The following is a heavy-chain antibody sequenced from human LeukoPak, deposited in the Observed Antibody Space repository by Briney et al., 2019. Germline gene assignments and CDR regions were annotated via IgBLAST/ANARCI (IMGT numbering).Heavy chain of an antibody. CDR1: GYTFTGYY. CDR2: INPNSGGT. D-gene: IGHD4-17*01. CDR3: ARDERDYPSPDFDY. J-gene: IGHJ4*02. Sequence: ASVKVSCKASGYTFTGYYMHWVRQAPGQGLEWMGRINPNSGGTNYAQKFQGRVTMTRDTSISTAYMEQSRLRSDDTAVYYCARDERDYPSPDFDYWGQGTLVTVSS. V-gene: IGHV1-2*06.